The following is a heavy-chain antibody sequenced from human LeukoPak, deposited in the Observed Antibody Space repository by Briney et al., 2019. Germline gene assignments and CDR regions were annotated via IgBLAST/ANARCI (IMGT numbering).Heavy chain of an antibody. CDR1: GFTFSDHF. D-gene: IGHD1-26*01. J-gene: IGHJ4*02. CDR3: ASIRGTFGY. Sequence: GGSLRLSCAASGFTFSDHFLDWVRQAPGKGLEWIGRSKNRAHSYITEYAASVQGRFTISRDDSKNSLYLQMSSLKTDDTAMYYCASIRGTFGYRGQGALVTVSS. CDR2: SKNRAHSYIT. V-gene: IGHV3-72*01.